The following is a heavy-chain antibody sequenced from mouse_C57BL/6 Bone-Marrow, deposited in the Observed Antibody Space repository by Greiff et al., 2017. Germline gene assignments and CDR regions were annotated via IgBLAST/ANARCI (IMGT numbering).Heavy chain of an antibody. Sequence: VQLQQSGPVLVKPGASVKMSCKASGYTFTDYYMNWVKQSHGKSLEWIGVINPYNGGTSYNEKFKSKATLTVDKSSSTAYMQLSSLTSEDSAVYYCARENWDGGYWGQGTTLTVSS. CDR1: GYTFTDYY. CDR3: ARENWDGGY. CDR2: INPYNGGT. D-gene: IGHD4-1*01. V-gene: IGHV1-19*01. J-gene: IGHJ2*01.